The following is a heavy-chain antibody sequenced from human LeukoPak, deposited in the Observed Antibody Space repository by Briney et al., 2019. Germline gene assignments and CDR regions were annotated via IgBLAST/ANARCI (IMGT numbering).Heavy chain of an antibody. CDR2: IYYSGST. J-gene: IGHJ5*02. CDR3: ARARDGHINNWFDP. CDR1: GGSINSYY. V-gene: IGHV4-59*01. Sequence: SETLSLTCTVSGGSINSYYWSWIRQPLAKGLEWIGYIYYSGSTNYNPSLKSRVTISVDTSKNQFSLKMSSVTAADTAVYYCARARDGHINNWFDPWGQGTLVTVSS. D-gene: IGHD5-24*01.